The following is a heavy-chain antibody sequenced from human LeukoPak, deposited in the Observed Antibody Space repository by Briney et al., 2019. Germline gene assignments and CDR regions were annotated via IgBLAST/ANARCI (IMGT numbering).Heavy chain of an antibody. Sequence: KPSETLSLTCTVSGYSISSGYYWGWIRQPPGKGLEWIGSIYHSGSTYYNPSLKSRVTISVDTSKNQFSLKLSSVTAADTAVYYCAKSYDFWSGRTFAWFDPWGQGTLVTVSS. CDR1: GYSISSGYY. J-gene: IGHJ5*02. D-gene: IGHD3-3*01. CDR3: AKSYDFWSGRTFAWFDP. V-gene: IGHV4-38-2*02. CDR2: IYHSGST.